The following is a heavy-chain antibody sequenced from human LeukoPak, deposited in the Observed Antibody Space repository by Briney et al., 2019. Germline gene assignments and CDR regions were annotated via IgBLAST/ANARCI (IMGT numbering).Heavy chain of an antibody. CDR3: ASGYSYYYGMDV. D-gene: IGHD2-21*01. CDR1: GGSFSGYH. V-gene: IGHV4-34*01. CDR2: INHSGST. J-gene: IGHJ6*02. Sequence: PSETLSLTCAVYGGSFSGYHWSWIRQPPGKGLEWIGEINHSGSTNYNPSLKSRVTISVDTSKNQFSLKLSSVTAADTAVYYCASGYSYYYGMDVWGQGTRSPSP.